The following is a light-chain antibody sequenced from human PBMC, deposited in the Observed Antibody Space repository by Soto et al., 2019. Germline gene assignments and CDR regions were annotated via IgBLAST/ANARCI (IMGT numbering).Light chain of an antibody. Sequence: DVQLYQSPSLLSASVGDRVTITCRASQDISSYLAWYQQKPGRAPELLIHGAHSLHSGVPSRFSGSGSGTEFSLTISSLQPEDFATYYCQQLNSYPLSFGGGTKVDI. CDR1: QDISSY. V-gene: IGKV1-9*01. CDR3: QQLNSYPLS. J-gene: IGKJ4*01. CDR2: GAH.